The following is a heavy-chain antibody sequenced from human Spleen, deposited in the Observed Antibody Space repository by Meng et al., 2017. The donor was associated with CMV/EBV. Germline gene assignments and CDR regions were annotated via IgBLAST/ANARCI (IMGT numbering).Heavy chain of an antibody. V-gene: IGHV3-74*01. CDR3: AREDIAVGATGA. CDR2: INSDGSST. J-gene: IGHJ5*02. Sequence: GGSLRLSCAASGFTFSRYWMHWVRQVPGKGLVWVSHINSDGSSTSYADSVKGRFTISRDNAKNTLYLQMHSLGAEDTAVYYCAREDIAVGATGAWGQGTLVTVSS. D-gene: IGHD6-19*01. CDR1: GFTFSRYW.